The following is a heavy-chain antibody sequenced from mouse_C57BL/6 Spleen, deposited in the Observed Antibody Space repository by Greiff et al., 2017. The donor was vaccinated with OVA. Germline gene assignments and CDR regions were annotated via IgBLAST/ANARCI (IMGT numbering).Heavy chain of an antibody. V-gene: IGHV1-15*01. CDR3: TRLTTVVVDY. J-gene: IGHJ2*01. CDR1: GYTFTDYE. CDR2: IDPETGGT. Sequence: QVQLKESGAELVRPGASVTLSCKASGYTFTDYEMHWVKQTPVHGLEWIGAIDPETGGTAYNQKFKGKAILTADKSSSTAYMELRSLTSEDSAVYYCTRLTTVVVDYWGQGTTLTVSS. D-gene: IGHD1-1*01.